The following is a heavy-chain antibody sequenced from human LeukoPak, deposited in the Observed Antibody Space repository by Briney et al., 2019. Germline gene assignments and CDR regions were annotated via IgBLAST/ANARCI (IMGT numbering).Heavy chain of an antibody. Sequence: PGGSLRLSCAASGFTFSSYSMNWVRQAPGKGLEWVSSISSSSSYIYYADSVKGRFTISRDNAKNSLYLQMNSLRAEDTAVYYCARADRFLAAAGTHLDYYYMDVWGKGTTVTVSS. V-gene: IGHV3-21*01. CDR2: ISSSSSYI. CDR3: ARADRFLAAAGTHLDYYYMDV. J-gene: IGHJ6*03. CDR1: GFTFSSYS. D-gene: IGHD6-13*01.